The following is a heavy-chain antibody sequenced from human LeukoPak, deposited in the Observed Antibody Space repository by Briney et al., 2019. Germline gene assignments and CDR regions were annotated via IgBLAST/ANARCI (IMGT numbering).Heavy chain of an antibody. CDR2: IYYSGST. CDR3: ARIGGDIVVVPAAIPFDY. V-gene: IGHV4-39*01. Sequence: PSETLSLTCTVSGGSISSSSYYWGWIRQPPGKGLEWIGSIYYSGSTYYNPSLKSRVTISVDTSKNQFSLKLSSVTAADTAVYYCARIGGDIVVVPAAIPFDYWGQGTLVTVSS. D-gene: IGHD2-2*01. J-gene: IGHJ4*02. CDR1: GGSISSSSYY.